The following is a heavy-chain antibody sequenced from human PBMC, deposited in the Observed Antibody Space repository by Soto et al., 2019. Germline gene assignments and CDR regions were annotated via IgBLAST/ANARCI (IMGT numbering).Heavy chain of an antibody. D-gene: IGHD3-3*01. V-gene: IGHV4-34*01. CDR1: GGSFSGYY. CDR3: ARALEWFQNWFDP. J-gene: IGHJ5*02. Sequence: PSETLSLTCAVYGGSFSGYYWSWIRQPPGKGLEWIGEINHSGSTNYNPSLKSRVTISVDTSKNQFSLKLSSVTAADTAVYYCARALEWFQNWFDPWGQGTLVTVSS. CDR2: INHSGST.